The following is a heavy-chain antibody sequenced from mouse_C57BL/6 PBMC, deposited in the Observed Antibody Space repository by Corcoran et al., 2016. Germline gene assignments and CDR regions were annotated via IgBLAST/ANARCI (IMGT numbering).Heavy chain of an antibody. Sequence: EVKLVESGGGLVQPGGSLKLSCAASGFTFSDYGMAWVRQAPRKGPEWVAFISNLAYSIYYADTVTGRFTISRENAKNTLYLEMSSLRSEDTAMYYCARHLRITTVVATDYAMDYWGQGTSVTVSS. D-gene: IGHD1-1*01. CDR2: ISNLAYSI. V-gene: IGHV5-15*01. CDR1: GFTFSDYG. J-gene: IGHJ4*01. CDR3: ARHLRITTVVATDYAMDY.